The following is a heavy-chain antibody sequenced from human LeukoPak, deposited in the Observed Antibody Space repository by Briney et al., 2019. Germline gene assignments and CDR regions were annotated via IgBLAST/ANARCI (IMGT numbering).Heavy chain of an antibody. CDR1: GFTFDRYT. Sequence: GGPLRLSCATSGFTFDRYTIHWVRQAPGKGLEWVSLAGWAGGTTYYSDSVRGRFTISRDSGKNSVYLQMNSLTTDDTAFYFCAKELDTMFFDYWGQGALVTVSS. D-gene: IGHD3-10*02. CDR3: AKELDTMFFDY. CDR2: AGWAGGTT. J-gene: IGHJ4*02. V-gene: IGHV3-43*01.